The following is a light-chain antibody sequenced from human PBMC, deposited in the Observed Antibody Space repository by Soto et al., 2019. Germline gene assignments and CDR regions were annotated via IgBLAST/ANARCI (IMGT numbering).Light chain of an antibody. Sequence: IVMTQSPATLSLSPGERATLSCRASQSVSSNLAWYQQKPGQAPRLLIYGASTRATGIPARFSGSGSGTEFTLTISSLKYEDVAVYDCQQYNNWTPTFGQGTKVDIK. CDR2: GAS. CDR3: QQYNNWTPT. J-gene: IGKJ1*01. V-gene: IGKV3-15*01. CDR1: QSVSSN.